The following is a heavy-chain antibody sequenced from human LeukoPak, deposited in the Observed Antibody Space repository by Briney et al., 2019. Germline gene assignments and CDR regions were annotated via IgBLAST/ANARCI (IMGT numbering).Heavy chain of an antibody. J-gene: IGHJ4*02. CDR2: IKQDGSEK. D-gene: IGHD3-10*01. V-gene: IGHV3-7*03. CDR3: ARDGGPDYYGSGSYYSN. CDR1: GFTFSSDW. Sequence: GGSLRLSWAGSGFTFSSDWMSWVRQAPGKGLEWGANIKQDGSEKYYADSVKGRFTISRDNANNSLYLQMNSLRAEDTAVYYCARDGGPDYYGSGSYYSNWGQGTLVTVSS.